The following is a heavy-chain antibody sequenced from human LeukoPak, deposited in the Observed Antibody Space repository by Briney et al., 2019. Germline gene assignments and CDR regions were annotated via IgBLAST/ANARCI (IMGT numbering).Heavy chain of an antibody. CDR3: ATTGVRRDNWFDP. CDR1: GFSFNIYS. Sequence: SGGSLRLSCAASGFSFNIYSMIWVRQAPGKGLEWVSYISEDTSIIHYADSVKGRFTISRDNAKNSLYLQMSSLRVVDTAVYYCATTGVRRDNWFDPWGQGTLVTVSS. CDR2: ISEDTSII. J-gene: IGHJ5*02. D-gene: IGHD3-10*01. V-gene: IGHV3-48*01.